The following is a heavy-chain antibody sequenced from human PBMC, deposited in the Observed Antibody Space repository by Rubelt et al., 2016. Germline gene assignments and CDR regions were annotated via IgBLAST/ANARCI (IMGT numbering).Heavy chain of an antibody. CDR2: ISAYNGHT. J-gene: IGHJ4*02. Sequence: QVQLVQSGAEVKKPGASVKVSCKASGYTFTSYGISWVRQAPGQGLEWMGWISAYNGHTNYAQKLQGRVTMTTDTSTSTAYMELRSLRSDDTAVYYCARVEYYYDSSGYSDYWGQGTLVTVSS. CDR3: ARVEYYYDSSGYSDY. D-gene: IGHD3-22*01. CDR1: GYTFTSYG. V-gene: IGHV1-18*01.